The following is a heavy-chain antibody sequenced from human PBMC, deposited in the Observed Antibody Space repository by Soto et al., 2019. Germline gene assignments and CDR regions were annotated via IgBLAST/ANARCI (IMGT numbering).Heavy chain of an antibody. D-gene: IGHD4-17*01. J-gene: IGHJ3*02. CDR1: GGSISSSSYY. CDR3: ARSYGDSHDAFDI. V-gene: IGHV4-39*01. Sequence: PSETLSLTCTFSGGSISSSSYYWGWIRQPPGKGLGWIGSIYYSGSTYYNPSLKSRVTISVDTSKNQFSLKLSSVTAADTAVYYCARSYGDSHDAFDIWGQGTMVTVSS. CDR2: IYYSGST.